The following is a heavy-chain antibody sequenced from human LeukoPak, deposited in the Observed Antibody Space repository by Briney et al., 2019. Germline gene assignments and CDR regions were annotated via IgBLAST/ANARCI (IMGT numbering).Heavy chain of an antibody. V-gene: IGHV3-9*01. CDR2: ISWNSGSI. Sequence: PGRSLRLFCAASGFTFDDYAMNWVRQAPGKGLEWVSGISWNSGSIAYADSVKGRFTISRDNAKNSLYLQMNSLRTEDTALYYCTKDEGSMIVRPFDYWGQGTLVTDSS. CDR3: TKDEGSMIVRPFDY. CDR1: GFTFDDYA. D-gene: IGHD3-22*01. J-gene: IGHJ4*02.